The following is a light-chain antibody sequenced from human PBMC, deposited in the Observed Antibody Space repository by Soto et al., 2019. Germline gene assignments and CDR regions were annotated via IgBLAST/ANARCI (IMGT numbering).Light chain of an antibody. Sequence: IVLTQSPATLSVSPGERATLSCRASQSVSRLLAWYQQKPRQAPRLLIYDTSTRATGIPARFSGSGSGTEFTLTITSLQSEAFAIYYCQQYNIWPYTFGQGTKVDLK. CDR2: DTS. CDR3: QQYNIWPYT. V-gene: IGKV3-15*01. J-gene: IGKJ2*01. CDR1: QSVSRL.